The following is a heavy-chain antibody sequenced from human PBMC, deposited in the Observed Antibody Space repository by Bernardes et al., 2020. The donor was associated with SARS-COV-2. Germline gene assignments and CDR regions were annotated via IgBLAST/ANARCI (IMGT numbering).Heavy chain of an antibody. D-gene: IGHD1-26*01. Sequence: SETLSLTCTVSGGSISSYYWSWIRQPPGKGLEWIGYIYYSGSTNYNPSLKSRVTISVDTSKNQFSLKLSSVTAADTAVYYCARHFRGSYVDYWGQGTLVTVSS. CDR1: GGSISSYY. CDR2: IYYSGST. J-gene: IGHJ4*02. CDR3: ARHFRGSYVDY. V-gene: IGHV4-59*08.